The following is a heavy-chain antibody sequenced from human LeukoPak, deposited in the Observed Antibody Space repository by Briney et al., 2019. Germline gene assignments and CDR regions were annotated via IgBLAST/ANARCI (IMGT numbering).Heavy chain of an antibody. V-gene: IGHV1-8*03. CDR1: GYTFTSYD. D-gene: IGHD5/OR15-5a*01. Sequence: ASVKVSCKASGYTFTSYDINWVRQATGQGIEWMAWMNPNSGNTGYAHKFQGRVTITRNTSISTAYMELGSLRYEGTAVYYCARGWIEDRRRNSVDQYNWFDPWGQGTLVTVSS. CDR3: ARGWIEDRRRNSVDQYNWFDP. J-gene: IGHJ5*02. CDR2: MNPNSGNT.